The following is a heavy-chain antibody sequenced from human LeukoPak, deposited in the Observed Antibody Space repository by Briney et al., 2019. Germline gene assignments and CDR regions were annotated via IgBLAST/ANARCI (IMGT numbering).Heavy chain of an antibody. CDR3: ARGPIPINYYDFWSGYYEGMDV. CDR2: MNPNSGNT. V-gene: IGHV1-8*01. D-gene: IGHD3-3*01. Sequence: ASVKVSCKASGYTFTSYDINWVRQATGQGLEWMGWMNPNSGNTGYAQKFQGRVTMTRNTSISTAYMELSSLRSEDTAVYYCARGPIPINYYDFWSGYYEGMDVWGQGPRSPSP. J-gene: IGHJ6*02. CDR1: GYTFTSYD.